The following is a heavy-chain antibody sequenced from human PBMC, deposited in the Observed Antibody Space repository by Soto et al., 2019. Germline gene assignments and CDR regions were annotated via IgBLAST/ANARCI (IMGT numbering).Heavy chain of an antibody. CDR1: GGTFSSYA. Sequence: QVQLVQSGAEVKKPGSSVKVSCKASGGTFSSYAISWVRQAPGQGLEWMGGIIPIFGTANYAQKFQGRVTITADESTSTAYREMSSLRSEDTAVYYCARDHQEVVVVAATPLMGSYYYYGMDVWGQGTTVTVSS. J-gene: IGHJ6*02. CDR2: IIPIFGTA. V-gene: IGHV1-69*01. D-gene: IGHD2-15*01. CDR3: ARDHQEVVVVAATPLMGSYYYYGMDV.